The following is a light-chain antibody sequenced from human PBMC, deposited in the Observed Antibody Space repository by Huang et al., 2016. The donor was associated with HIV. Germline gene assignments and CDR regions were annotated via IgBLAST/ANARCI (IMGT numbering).Light chain of an antibody. Sequence: DIQMTQSPSSLSASVGDRVTITCRASQGITNFLAWYQQKPGKAPKPLLYGASRLESGVPSRFSGSGSGTEYTLAISSLQPEDIATYYCQQYDSSPWTFGQGTKVEIK. CDR1: QGITNF. V-gene: IGKV1-NL1*01. CDR2: GAS. CDR3: QQYDSSPWT. J-gene: IGKJ1*01.